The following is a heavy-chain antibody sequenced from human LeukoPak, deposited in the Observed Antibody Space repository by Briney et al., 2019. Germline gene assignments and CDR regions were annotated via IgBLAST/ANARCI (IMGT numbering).Heavy chain of an antibody. CDR3: ARDRHDYDILTGYYNLDAFDI. CDR1: GYTFTSYG. J-gene: IGHJ3*02. CDR2: VSAYNGNT. D-gene: IGHD3-9*01. V-gene: IGHV1-18*04. Sequence: ASVKVSCKASGYTFTSYGISWVRQAPGQGLEWMGWVSAYNGNTDYAQKLQGRVTMTTDTSTSTAYMELRSLRSDDTAVYYCARDRHDYDILTGYYNLDAFDIWGQGTMATVSS.